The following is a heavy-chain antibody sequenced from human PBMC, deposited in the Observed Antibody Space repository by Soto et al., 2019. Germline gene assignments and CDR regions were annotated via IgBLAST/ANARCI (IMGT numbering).Heavy chain of an antibody. CDR1: DASVWSDSYF. Sequence: QVQLRESGPGLLKPSETLSLTCTVSDASVWSDSYFWTWIRQPPGKGLEWIAYISHTGDTNYNPSLKSRVTISIDTSRNQLSLTVTSVTAADTAVYCCARIVVGVTVDLWGQGSLVTVSS. CDR3: ARIVVGVTVDL. J-gene: IGHJ4*02. D-gene: IGHD1-26*01. V-gene: IGHV4-61*01. CDR2: ISHTGDT.